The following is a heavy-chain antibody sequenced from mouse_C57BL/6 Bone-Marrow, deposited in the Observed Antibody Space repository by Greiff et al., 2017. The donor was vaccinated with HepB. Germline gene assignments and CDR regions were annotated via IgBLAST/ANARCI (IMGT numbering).Heavy chain of an antibody. J-gene: IGHJ2*01. CDR2: IYPGNSDS. CDR3: TRVELGRRVDY. V-gene: IGHV1-5*01. CDR1: GYTFTSYW. D-gene: IGHD4-1*01. Sequence: VQLQQSGTVLARPGASVKMSCKTSGYTFTSYWMHWVKQRPGQGLEWIGAIYPGNSDSSYNQKFKGKAKLTAVTSASTAYMELSSLTNEDSAVYYCTRVELGRRVDYWGQGTTLTVSS.